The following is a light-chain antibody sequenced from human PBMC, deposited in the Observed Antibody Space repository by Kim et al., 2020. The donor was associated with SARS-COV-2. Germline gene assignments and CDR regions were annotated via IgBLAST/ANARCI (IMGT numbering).Light chain of an antibody. Sequence: GQRVTIVCSGSSSNIGSNYVYWYQQVPGTAPKLLIYRNNQRPSGVPDRFSGSKSGTSASPAISGLRSEDEADYYCAAWDDRMSGWVFGGGTQLTVL. CDR3: AAWDDRMSGWV. V-gene: IGLV1-47*01. CDR1: SSNIGSNY. J-gene: IGLJ3*02. CDR2: RNN.